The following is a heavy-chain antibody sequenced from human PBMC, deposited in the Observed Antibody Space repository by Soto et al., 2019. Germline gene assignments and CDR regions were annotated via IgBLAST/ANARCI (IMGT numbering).Heavy chain of an antibody. CDR2: ISFSGAT. J-gene: IGHJ4*02. V-gene: IGHV4-59*01. CDR3: ARDRRDGYKRYFDF. CDR1: GVSITSYF. D-gene: IGHD5-12*01. Sequence: XATLSLTCTVSGVSITSYFWSWIRQTPGKGLDWIGSISFSGATYSNPSLKGRAALSVDTSENHLSLTLNSVTSADTAVYFCARDRRDGYKRYFDFWGQGNQVTVSS.